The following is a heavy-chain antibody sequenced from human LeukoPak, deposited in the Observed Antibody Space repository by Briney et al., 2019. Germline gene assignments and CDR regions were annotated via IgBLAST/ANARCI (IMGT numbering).Heavy chain of an antibody. D-gene: IGHD3-10*01. CDR3: AREDGPGTYDY. J-gene: IGHJ4*02. CDR2: IYSSGST. V-gene: IGHV4-4*07. CDR1: GASISSYQ. Sequence: SETLSLTCTVSGASISSYQWSWIRQPAGKGLEWIGRIYSSGSTNYNPSLKSRVTMSIDTSKTQFSLWLISVTAPDTAVYYCAREDGPGTYDYWGQGTLVTVSS.